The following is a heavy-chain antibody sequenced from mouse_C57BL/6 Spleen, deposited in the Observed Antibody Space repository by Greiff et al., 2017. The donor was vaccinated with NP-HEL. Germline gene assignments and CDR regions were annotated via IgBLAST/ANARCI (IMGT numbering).Heavy chain of an antibody. Sequence: QVQLKESGAELVKPGASVKLSCKASGYTFTSYWMHWVKQRPGQGLEWIGMIHPNSGSTNYNEKFKSKATLTVDKSSSTAYMQLSSLTSEDSAVYYCARDWDWDDYFDCWGQGTTLTVSS. CDR2: IHPNSGST. CDR1: GYTFTSYW. V-gene: IGHV1-64*01. J-gene: IGHJ2*01. D-gene: IGHD4-1*01. CDR3: ARDWDWDDYFDC.